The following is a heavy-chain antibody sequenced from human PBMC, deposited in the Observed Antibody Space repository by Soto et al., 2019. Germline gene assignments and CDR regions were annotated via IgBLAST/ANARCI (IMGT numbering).Heavy chain of an antibody. CDR2: VYHDGTN. Sequence: QLKESGPGQVSPSETLSLTCSVSGASIDDRGHHWSWLRRSPGRGLEWLGSVYHDGTNYYNPSLMTRVSVSADTAKNQFSLKLASVTAADTAVYFCARDKGISVVGFFRKDPYFGLDVWGPGTTVTVSS. J-gene: IGHJ6*02. V-gene: IGHV4-39*02. CDR3: ARDKGISVVGFFRKDPYFGLDV. D-gene: IGHD6-19*01. CDR1: GASIDDRGHH.